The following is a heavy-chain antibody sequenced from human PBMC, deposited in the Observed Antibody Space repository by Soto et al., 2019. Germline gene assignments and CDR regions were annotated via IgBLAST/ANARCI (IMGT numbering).Heavy chain of an antibody. CDR1: GGSITSNW. D-gene: IGHD2-21*01. CDR2: IFHTGSA. V-gene: IGHV4-4*02. J-gene: IGHJ4*02. CDR3: ARHIAVSGTRGFDH. Sequence: QVQLQESGPGLMKPSGTLSLTCAVSGGSITSNWWSWVRQPPGKGLEWIAEIFHTGSANYNPSLMGRLTISMDKSRNHLSLTLNSVTAADPAVYYCARHIAVSGTRGFDHWGQGTLVTVSS.